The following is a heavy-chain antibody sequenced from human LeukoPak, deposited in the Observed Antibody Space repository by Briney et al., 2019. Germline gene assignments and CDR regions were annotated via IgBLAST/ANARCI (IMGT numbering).Heavy chain of an antibody. CDR3: AREDTMIVVVKRPAPTTFDY. J-gene: IGHJ4*02. CDR2: IKQDGSEK. D-gene: IGHD3-22*01. CDR1: GFTFSSYW. Sequence: GGPLRLSCAASGFTFSSYWMSWVRQAPGKGLEWVANIKQDGSEKYYVDSVKGRFTISRDNAKNSLYLQMNSLRAEDTAVYYCAREDTMIVVVKRPAPTTFDYWGQGTLVTVSS. V-gene: IGHV3-7*01.